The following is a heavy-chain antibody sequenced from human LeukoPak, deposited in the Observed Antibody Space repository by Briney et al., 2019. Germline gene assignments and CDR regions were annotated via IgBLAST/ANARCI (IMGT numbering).Heavy chain of an antibody. CDR3: AKRIAAAGRLGGNYYYYMDV. J-gene: IGHJ6*03. Sequence: GGSLRLSCAASGFTFSSYAMSWVRQAPGEGLEWVSAISGSGGSTYYADSVKGRFTISRDNSKNTLYLQMNSLRAEDTAVYYCAKRIAAAGRLGGNYYYYMDVWGKGTTVTVSS. D-gene: IGHD6-13*01. CDR2: ISGSGGST. CDR1: GFTFSSYA. V-gene: IGHV3-23*01.